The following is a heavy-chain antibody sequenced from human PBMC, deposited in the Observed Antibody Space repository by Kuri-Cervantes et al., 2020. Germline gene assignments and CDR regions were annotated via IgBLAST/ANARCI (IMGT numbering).Heavy chain of an antibody. D-gene: IGHD2-2*01. CDR1: GYTFTSYD. Sequence: ASVKVSCKASGYTFTSYDINWVRQATGQGLEWMGWMNPNSGNTGYAQKFQGRVTMTRNTSISTAYMELSSLRSEDTAVYYCAKDRHIVVVPAVNDYWGQGTLVTVSS. CDR3: AKDRHIVVVPAVNDY. CDR2: MNPNSGNT. V-gene: IGHV1-8*01. J-gene: IGHJ4*02.